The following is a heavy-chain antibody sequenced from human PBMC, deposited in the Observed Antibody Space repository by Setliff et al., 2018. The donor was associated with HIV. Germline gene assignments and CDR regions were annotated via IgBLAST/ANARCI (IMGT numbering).Heavy chain of an antibody. CDR1: GGSINSYY. CDR3: ARAPKRVYYYGSATYLHDAFDI. Sequence: SETLSLTCTVSGGSINSYYWNWIRQPPGKGLEWIGYIYTSGSTNYNPSLKSRVTISVDTSENQFSLKLNSVTAADTAVYYCARAPKRVYYYGSATYLHDAFDIWGQGTMVTVSS. CDR2: IYTSGST. J-gene: IGHJ3*02. D-gene: IGHD3-10*01. V-gene: IGHV4-4*09.